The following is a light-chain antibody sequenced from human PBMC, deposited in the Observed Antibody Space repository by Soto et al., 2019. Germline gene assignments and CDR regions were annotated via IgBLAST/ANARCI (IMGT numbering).Light chain of an antibody. Sequence: DIQMTQSPSSLSASVGDRVTITCQASQDISNYLNWYQQKPGKAPKLLIYDASNLETGVPSRFSGSGSGTDFTFTISSLQPEDIATYYCLQYDNLPYTCGQGTKLEIK. CDR2: DAS. J-gene: IGKJ2*01. CDR1: QDISNY. CDR3: LQYDNLPYT. V-gene: IGKV1-33*01.